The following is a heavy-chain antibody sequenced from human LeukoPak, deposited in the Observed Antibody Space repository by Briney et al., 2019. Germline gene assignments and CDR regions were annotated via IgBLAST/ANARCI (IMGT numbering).Heavy chain of an antibody. Sequence: GASVKVSCKASGYIFAGYYMHWVRQAPGQGLEWMGSINPNSGGTNYAQKFQGRVTMTRDTSISTAYMELSRLRSDDTAVYYCARPTYYYDSSGYLTDLNWFDPWGQGTLVTVSS. V-gene: IGHV1-2*02. CDR2: INPNSGGT. D-gene: IGHD3-22*01. J-gene: IGHJ5*02. CDR3: ARPTYYYDSSGYLTDLNWFDP. CDR1: GYIFAGYY.